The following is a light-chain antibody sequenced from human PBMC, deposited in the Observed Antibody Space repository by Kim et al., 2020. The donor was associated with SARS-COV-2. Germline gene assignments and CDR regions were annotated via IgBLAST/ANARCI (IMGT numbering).Light chain of an antibody. CDR1: QGISTY. J-gene: IGKJ5*01. CDR3: LQYNNCPLT. Sequence: DIQMTQSPSSLSASVGDRVTITCRASQGISTYLAWFQQKPGKAPKSLIYGASSLQSGVPSKFSGSGSGTDFTLTISSRQPEDFATYYCLQYNNCPLTFGQGTRLEIK. CDR2: GAS. V-gene: IGKV1-16*02.